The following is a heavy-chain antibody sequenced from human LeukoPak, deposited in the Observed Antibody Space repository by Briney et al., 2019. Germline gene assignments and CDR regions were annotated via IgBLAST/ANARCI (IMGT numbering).Heavy chain of an antibody. D-gene: IGHD3-22*01. CDR3: AHSLYDSSGYYYFDY. CDR2: NYWNDDK. Sequence: ESGPTLVNPTQTLTLTCTFSGFSLSTSGVAVGWIRQPPGKALEWLALNYWNDDKRYSPSLKSRLTTTKDTSKYRVVLTMTNMDPVDTATYYCAHSLYDSSGYYYFDYWGQGTLVTVSS. J-gene: IGHJ4*02. V-gene: IGHV2-5*01. CDR1: GFSLSTSGVA.